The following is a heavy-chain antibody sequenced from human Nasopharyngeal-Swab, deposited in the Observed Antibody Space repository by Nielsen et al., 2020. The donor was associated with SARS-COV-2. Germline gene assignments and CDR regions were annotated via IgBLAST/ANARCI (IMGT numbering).Heavy chain of an antibody. V-gene: IGHV3-30*18. Sequence: SLRLSCAASGFTFSSYGMHWVRQAPGKGLEWVAVISYDGSNKYYADSVKGRFTISRDNSKNTLYLQMNSLRAEDAAVYYCAKDSWDIVVVVAVPYYYYYMDVWGKGTTVTVSS. D-gene: IGHD2-15*01. J-gene: IGHJ6*03. CDR1: GFTFSSYG. CDR2: ISYDGSNK. CDR3: AKDSWDIVVVVAVPYYYYYMDV.